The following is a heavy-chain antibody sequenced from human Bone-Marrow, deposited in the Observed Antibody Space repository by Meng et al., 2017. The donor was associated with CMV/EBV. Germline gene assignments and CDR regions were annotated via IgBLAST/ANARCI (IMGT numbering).Heavy chain of an antibody. CDR2: ISYDGSNK. J-gene: IGHJ3*02. Sequence: GGSLRLSCAASGFTFSSYAMHWVRQAPGKGLEWVAVISYDGSNKYYADSVKGRFTISRDNSKNTLYLQMNSLRAEDTAVYYCAKQEAPRRDGYNGTFDIWGQGTMVTVSS. D-gene: IGHD5-24*01. V-gene: IGHV3-30*04. CDR3: AKQEAPRRDGYNGTFDI. CDR1: GFTFSSYA.